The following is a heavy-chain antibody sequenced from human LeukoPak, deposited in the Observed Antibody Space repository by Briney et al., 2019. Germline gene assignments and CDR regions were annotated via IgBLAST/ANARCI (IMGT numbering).Heavy chain of an antibody. Sequence: ASVKVSCKASGYTFTSYGISWVRQAPGQGLEWMGWISAYNGNTNYAQKLQGRVTMTTDTSTSTAYMELRSLRSDETAVYYCARDGYYYDSSGLYYYGMDVWGQGTTVTVSS. J-gene: IGHJ6*02. CDR2: ISAYNGNT. V-gene: IGHV1-18*01. CDR3: ARDGYYYDSSGLYYYGMDV. D-gene: IGHD3-22*01. CDR1: GYTFTSYG.